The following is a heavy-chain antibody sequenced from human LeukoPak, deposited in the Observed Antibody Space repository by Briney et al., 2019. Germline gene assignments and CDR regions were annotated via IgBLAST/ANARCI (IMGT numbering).Heavy chain of an antibody. CDR1: GFTFSSYW. CDR2: INSDESST. Sequence: GGSLRLSCAASGFTFSSYWMHWVRQAPGKGLVWVSRINSDESSTSYADSVTGRFTISRDNAKNTLYLQMNSLRAEDTAVYYCAREPTTIFGVVDRYGMDVWGQGTSVTVSS. CDR3: AREPTTIFGVVDRYGMDV. V-gene: IGHV3-74*01. J-gene: IGHJ6*02. D-gene: IGHD3-3*01.